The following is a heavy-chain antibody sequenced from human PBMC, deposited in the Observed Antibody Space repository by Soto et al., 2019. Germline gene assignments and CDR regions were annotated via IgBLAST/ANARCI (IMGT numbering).Heavy chain of an antibody. V-gene: IGHV4-39*01. CDR2: IYYSGST. Sequence: SETLSLTCTVSGGSISSSSYYWGWIRQPPGKGLKWIGSIYYSGSTYYNPSLKSRVTISVDTSKNQFSLKLSSVTAADTAVYYCARLPGAAGTFFDPWGQGTLVTVSS. CDR3: ARLPGAAGTFFDP. CDR1: GGSISSSSYY. D-gene: IGHD6-13*01. J-gene: IGHJ5*02.